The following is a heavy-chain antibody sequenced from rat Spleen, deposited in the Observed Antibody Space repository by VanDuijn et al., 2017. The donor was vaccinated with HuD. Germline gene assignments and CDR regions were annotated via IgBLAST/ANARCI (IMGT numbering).Heavy chain of an antibody. V-gene: IGHV2-47*01. D-gene: IGHD3-3*01. CDR2: IWSNGGT. CDR1: GLSLTSNS. J-gene: IGHJ2*01. CDR3: VRGSAFFDY. Sequence: QVQLKESGPGLVQPSQTLSLTCTVSGLSLTSNSVSWIRQPPGKGLEWVAVIWSNGGTDYNSAIKSRLSISRDTSKSQVFLKMNSLQTEDSAMYFCVRGSAFFDYWGQGVMVTVSS.